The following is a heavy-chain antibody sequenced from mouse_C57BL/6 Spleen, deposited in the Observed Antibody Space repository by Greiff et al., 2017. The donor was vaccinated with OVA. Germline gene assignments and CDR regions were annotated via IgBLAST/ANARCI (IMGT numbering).Heavy chain of an antibody. CDR1: GYTFTSYW. J-gene: IGHJ2*01. V-gene: IGHV1-61*01. Sequence: QVQLQQPGAELVRPGSSVKLSCKASGYTFTSYWMDWVKQRPGQGLECIVTLSPSASYPPYNQKFKDKATLTVDKSSSTAYMQLSSLTSEDSAVYYCARDCDSYDFDDWGQGTTLTVSS. CDR2: LSPSASYP. D-gene: IGHD2-13*01. CDR3: ARDCDSYDFDD.